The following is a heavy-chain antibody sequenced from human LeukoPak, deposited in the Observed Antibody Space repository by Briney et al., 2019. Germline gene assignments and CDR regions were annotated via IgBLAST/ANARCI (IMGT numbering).Heavy chain of an antibody. Sequence: GASVKVSCKASGYTFTGYYMHWVRQAPGQGLEWMGWINPNSGGTNYAQKFQGRVTMTRDTSISTAYMELSRLRSDDTAVYYCARDRLPFGTNWFDPWGQGTLVTVSS. D-gene: IGHD3-16*01. CDR3: ARDRLPFGTNWFDP. CDR2: INPNSGGT. CDR1: GYTFTGYY. J-gene: IGHJ5*02. V-gene: IGHV1-2*02.